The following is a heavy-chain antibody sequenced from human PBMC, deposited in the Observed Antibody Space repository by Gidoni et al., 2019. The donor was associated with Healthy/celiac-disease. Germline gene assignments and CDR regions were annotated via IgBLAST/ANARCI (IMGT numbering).Heavy chain of an antibody. D-gene: IGHD1-26*01. J-gene: IGHJ3*02. CDR1: GFALSNARMG. CDR2: IITNDEK. V-gene: IGHV2-26*01. Sequence: QVTLKESGPVLVKPTEPLPLTCTVSGFALSNARMGVSWIRQPPGKALEWLAHIITNDEKSYSTSLNSRLTIAKDTSKSQVVLTMTNRDPVDTATYDCARIPRGGSYPGAFDIWGQGTMVTVSS. CDR3: ARIPRGGSYPGAFDI.